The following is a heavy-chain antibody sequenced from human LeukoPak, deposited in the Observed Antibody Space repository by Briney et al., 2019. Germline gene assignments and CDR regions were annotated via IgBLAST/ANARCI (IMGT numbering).Heavy chain of an antibody. D-gene: IGHD2-21*02. CDR2: ISWNSGSI. V-gene: IGHV3-9*01. CDR3: AKALALHAFDI. Sequence: GGSLRLSCAASGFTFDDYAMHWVRQAPGKGLEWVSGISWNSGSIGYADSVKGRFTISRDNAKNSLYLQMNSLRAEDTALYYCAKALALHAFDIWGQGTMVTVSS. J-gene: IGHJ3*02. CDR1: GFTFDDYA.